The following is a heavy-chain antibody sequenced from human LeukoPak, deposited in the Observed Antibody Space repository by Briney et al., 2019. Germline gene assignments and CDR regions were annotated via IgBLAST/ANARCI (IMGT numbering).Heavy chain of an antibody. CDR1: GFTVSSNY. CDR3: ARGRQQQLGWFDP. Sequence: PGGSLRLSCAASGFTVSSNYMSWVRQAPGKGLEWVSVIYSGGSTYYADSVKGRFTISRDNSKNTLYLQMNSLRAEDTAVYYCARGRQQQLGWFDPWGQGTLVTVSS. J-gene: IGHJ5*02. CDR2: IYSGGST. V-gene: IGHV3-53*01. D-gene: IGHD6-13*01.